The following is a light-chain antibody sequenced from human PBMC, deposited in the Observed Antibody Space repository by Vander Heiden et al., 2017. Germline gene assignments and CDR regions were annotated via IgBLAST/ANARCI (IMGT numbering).Light chain of an antibody. Sequence: LSLPVTPGEPASISCRSSQSLLHNNGYNYLDWYLQRPGQSPQLLIYLGSNRASGVPDRFSGSGSGTDFTLKISRVEAEDVGVYYCSAALEIPPTFGQGTKLEIK. J-gene: IGKJ2*01. CDR2: LGS. V-gene: IGKV2-28*01. CDR1: QSLLHNNGYNY. CDR3: SAALEIPPT.